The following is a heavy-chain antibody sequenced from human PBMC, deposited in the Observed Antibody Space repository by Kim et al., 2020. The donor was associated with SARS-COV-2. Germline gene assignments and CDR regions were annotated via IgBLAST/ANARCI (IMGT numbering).Heavy chain of an antibody. CDR3: AREGNSGYY. J-gene: IGHJ4*02. D-gene: IGHD3-22*01. CDR2: SEK. V-gene: IGHV3-7*03. Sequence: SEKNDTDSGKGRFPSSRENAKNALYLQMNSLRAEDTAVYYCAREGNSGYYWGQGTLVTVSS.